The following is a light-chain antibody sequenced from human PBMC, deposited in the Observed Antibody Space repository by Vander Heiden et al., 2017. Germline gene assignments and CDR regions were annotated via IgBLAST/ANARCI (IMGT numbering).Light chain of an antibody. CDR2: DVS. CDR1: SSDVGGYNY. V-gene: IGLV2-14*03. Sequence: QSALTQPASVSGSPGQSITISCAGTSSDVGGYNYVSWYQQHAGKAPKLMIYDVSNRPSGVSNRFSGSKSGNTASLTIAGLQAEDEADYYCSSLTTTNSVVFGEGTKLTVL. J-gene: IGLJ2*01. CDR3: SSLTTTNSVV.